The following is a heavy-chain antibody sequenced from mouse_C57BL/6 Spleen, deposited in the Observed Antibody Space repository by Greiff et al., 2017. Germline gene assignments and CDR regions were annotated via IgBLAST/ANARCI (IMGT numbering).Heavy chain of an antibody. CDR1: GYTFTSYW. Sequence: QVQLQQSGAELAKPGASVKLSCKASGYTFTSYWMHWVKQRPGQGLEWIGYINPSSGYTKYNQKFKDKATLTADKSSSTAYMQLSSLTYEDSAVYYCAKRTTVVAKDWYFDVWGTGTTVTVSS. J-gene: IGHJ1*03. CDR3: AKRTTVVAKDWYFDV. CDR2: INPSSGYT. V-gene: IGHV1-7*01. D-gene: IGHD1-1*01.